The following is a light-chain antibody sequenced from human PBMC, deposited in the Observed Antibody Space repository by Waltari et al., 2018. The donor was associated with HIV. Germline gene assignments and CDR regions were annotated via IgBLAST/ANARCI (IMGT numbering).Light chain of an antibody. V-gene: IGKV1-39*01. CDR1: QSISSY. CDR2: AAS. CDR3: QQSYSTPQT. Sequence: DIQMTQSPSSLSASVGDRVTITCRASQSISSYLNWYQQKPGKAPKLLIYAASSLQSGVPSRFSGSGSGTDFTLTISSLQPEDFATYYCQQSYSTPQTFGQGTKVVIK. J-gene: IGKJ1*01.